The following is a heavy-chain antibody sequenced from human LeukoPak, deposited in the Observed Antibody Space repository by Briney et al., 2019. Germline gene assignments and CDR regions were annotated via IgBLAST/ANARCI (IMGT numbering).Heavy chain of an antibody. CDR3: AKGDCGGDCYSDNWFDP. D-gene: IGHD2-21*02. CDR2: ISYDGSNK. CDR1: GFTFSSYG. Sequence: GGSLRLSCAASGFTFSSYGMHWVRQAPGKGLEWVAVISYDGSNKYYADSVKGRFTISRDNSKNTLYLQMNSLRAEDTAVYYCAKGDCGGDCYSDNWFDPWGQGTLVTVSS. J-gene: IGHJ5*02. V-gene: IGHV3-30*18.